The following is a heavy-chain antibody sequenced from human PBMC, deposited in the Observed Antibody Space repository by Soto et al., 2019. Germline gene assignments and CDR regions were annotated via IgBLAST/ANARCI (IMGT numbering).Heavy chain of an antibody. CDR3: ARDPNIVPTMGSIYYYYGMDV. V-gene: IGHV3-7*01. D-gene: IGHD5-12*01. J-gene: IGHJ6*02. CDR2: IKQDGSEK. Sequence: PGGSLRLSCAASGFTFSSYDMSWVRQAPGKGLEWVANIKQDGSEKYYVDSVKGRFTISRDNAKNSLYLQMNSLRAEDTAVYYCARDPNIVPTMGSIYYYYGMDVWGQGTTVTVSS. CDR1: GFTFSSYD.